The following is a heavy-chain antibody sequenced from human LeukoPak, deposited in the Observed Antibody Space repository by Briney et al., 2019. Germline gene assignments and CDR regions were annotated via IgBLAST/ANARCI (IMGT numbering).Heavy chain of an antibody. CDR3: TRATRGGYDGYFDY. V-gene: IGHV3-21*01. Sequence: GGSLRLSCAASGFTFSSYGMHWVRQAPGKGLEWVSSISTSSLYYSDSMKGRFTISRDNAKNSLYLQMNSLRAEDTAVYYCTRATRGGYDGYFDYWGQGTLVTVSS. CDR2: ISTSSL. J-gene: IGHJ4*02. CDR1: GFTFSSYG. D-gene: IGHD5-12*01.